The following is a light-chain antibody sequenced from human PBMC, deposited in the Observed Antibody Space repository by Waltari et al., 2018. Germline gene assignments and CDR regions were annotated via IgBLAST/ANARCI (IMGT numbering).Light chain of an antibody. Sequence: EIVMTQSPATLSVSPGERATLSCRASQSVSSNLAWYQQKPGQAPRLLIYGASTRATGIPARFSGSGSGTEFTRTISSLQSEDFAVYYCQQYNNWPPGDTFGQGTKLEIK. CDR2: GAS. CDR3: QQYNNWPPGDT. J-gene: IGKJ2*01. V-gene: IGKV3-15*01. CDR1: QSVSSN.